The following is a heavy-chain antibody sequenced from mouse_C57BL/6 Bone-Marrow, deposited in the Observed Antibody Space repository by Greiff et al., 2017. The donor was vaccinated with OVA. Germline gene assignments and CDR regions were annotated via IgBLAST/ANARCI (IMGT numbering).Heavy chain of an antibody. CDR3: ASATYGDYRDY. D-gene: IGHD2-13*01. Sequence: QVQLQQPGAELVKPGASVKISCKASGYAFSSSWMNWVKQRPGKGLEWIGRIYPGDGDTNYNGKFKGKATLAAEKSSSTAYMQLSSLTSEDSAVYFCASATYGDYRDYWGQGTTLTVSS. CDR2: IYPGDGDT. J-gene: IGHJ2*01. CDR1: GYAFSSSW. V-gene: IGHV1-82*01.